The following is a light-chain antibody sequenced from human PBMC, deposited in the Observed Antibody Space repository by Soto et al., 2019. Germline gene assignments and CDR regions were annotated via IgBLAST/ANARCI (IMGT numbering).Light chain of an antibody. CDR3: HQFGDSPQT. V-gene: IGKV3-20*01. Sequence: EIVLTQSPGTLSLSPGDRATLTCGASQSLSVSYIAWYQQRPGQAPRLLIYGTSTRATGIPDRFSGSGSGTDFTLAISRLEPEDFAVYYCHQFGDSPQTFGQGTTVEI. CDR2: GTS. J-gene: IGKJ1*01. CDR1: QSLSVSY.